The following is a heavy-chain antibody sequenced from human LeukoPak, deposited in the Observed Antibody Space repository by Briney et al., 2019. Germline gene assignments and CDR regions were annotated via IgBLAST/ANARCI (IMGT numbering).Heavy chain of an antibody. J-gene: IGHJ5*02. D-gene: IGHD3-10*01. CDR3: TSRRGFLCFDP. CDR1: GDSVSSGGYY. Sequence: SETLSLTCTVSGDSVSSGGYYWNWIRKPPGTGLEWIGSIYYSGSTHYNPSLESRVTISTDTSKNQFSLNLISVTAADTAVYYCTSRRGFLCFDPWGQGTLVTVSS. CDR2: IYYSGST. V-gene: IGHV4-61*08.